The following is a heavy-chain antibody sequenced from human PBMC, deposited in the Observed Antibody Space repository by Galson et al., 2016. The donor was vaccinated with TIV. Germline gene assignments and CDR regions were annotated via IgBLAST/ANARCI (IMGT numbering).Heavy chain of an antibody. D-gene: IGHD7-27*01. CDR2: LNEDGTTT. CDR1: GFTFTNHW. Sequence: SLRLSCAASGFTFTNHWMHWVRQVPGKGLEWVSRLNEDGTTTYYVDSVQGRFTISRDNAKNTLNIQMSNLRADDTAVYYCARGILGPSVAFDAWGQGTVVTVSS. J-gene: IGHJ3*01. CDR3: ARGILGPSVAFDA. V-gene: IGHV3-74*01.